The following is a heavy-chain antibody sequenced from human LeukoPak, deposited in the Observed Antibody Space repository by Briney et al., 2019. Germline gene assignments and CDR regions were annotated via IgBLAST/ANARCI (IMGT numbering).Heavy chain of an antibody. CDR3: ARVGSSGTDMDV. CDR2: IIPILGIA. J-gene: IGHJ6*02. CDR1: GYTFTGYY. Sequence: ASVKVSCKASGYTFTGYYMHWVRQAPGQGLEWMGRIIPILGIANYAQKFQGRVTITADKSTSTAYMELSSLRSEDTAVYYCARVGSSGTDMDVWGQGTTVTVSS. V-gene: IGHV1-69*04. D-gene: IGHD1/OR15-1a*01.